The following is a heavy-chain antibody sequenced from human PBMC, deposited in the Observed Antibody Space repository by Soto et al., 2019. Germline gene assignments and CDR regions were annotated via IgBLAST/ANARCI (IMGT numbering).Heavy chain of an antibody. CDR2: IYPGDSDT. CDR3: ARLWKVRGVMHYGMDV. Sequence: GESLKISCKGSGYSFTSYWIGWVRQMPGKGLEWMGIIYPGDSDTRYSPSFQGQVTISADKSISTAYLQWSSLKASDTAMYYCARLWKVRGVMHYGMDVWGQGTTVTVSS. CDR1: GYSFTSYW. J-gene: IGHJ6*02. D-gene: IGHD3-10*01. V-gene: IGHV5-51*01.